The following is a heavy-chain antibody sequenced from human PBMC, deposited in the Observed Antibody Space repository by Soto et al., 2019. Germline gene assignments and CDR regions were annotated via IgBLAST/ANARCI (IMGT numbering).Heavy chain of an antibody. CDR1: GNSFTSYW. Sequence: GESLKISCKGSGNSFTSYWITWVRQMPGKGLEWMGRVDPSDSYTNYSPSFQGHVTISADKPISTAYLQWSSLKASDTAMYYCARSITMRGVAFDIWGQGTIVTVSS. V-gene: IGHV5-10-1*01. CDR2: VDPSDSYT. D-gene: IGHD3-22*01. CDR3: ARSITMRGVAFDI. J-gene: IGHJ3*02.